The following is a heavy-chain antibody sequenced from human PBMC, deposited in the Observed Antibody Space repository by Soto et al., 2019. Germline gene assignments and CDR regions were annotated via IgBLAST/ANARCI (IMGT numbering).Heavy chain of an antibody. Sequence: EEQLLESGGGLVQPGGSLRLSCAASGFTFSSSAMSWVRQAPGKGLEWVSAISGTGANTYYADYVKGRFTVSRDNAENTLDLQLNRLRTEDTASYYCALTDIMVRGVKRGMDVWGQGTTVTVSS. CDR2: ISGTGANT. CDR1: GFTFSSSA. V-gene: IGHV3-23*01. CDR3: ALTDIMVRGVKRGMDV. J-gene: IGHJ6*02. D-gene: IGHD3-10*01.